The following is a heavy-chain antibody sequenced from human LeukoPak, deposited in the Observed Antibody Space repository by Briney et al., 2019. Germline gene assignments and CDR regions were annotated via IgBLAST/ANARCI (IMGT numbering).Heavy chain of an antibody. CDR2: ISGSGGST. D-gene: IGHD6-19*01. J-gene: IGHJ4*02. CDR3: AKSVYSSGWYGNY. CDR1: GFTFSNYV. Sequence: PGGSLRLSCVASGFTFSNYVMNWVRQAPGKGLEWVSAISGSGGSTYYADSVKGRFTISRDNSKNTLYLQMNSLRAEDTAVYYCAKSVYSSGWYGNYWGQGTLVTVSS. V-gene: IGHV3-23*01.